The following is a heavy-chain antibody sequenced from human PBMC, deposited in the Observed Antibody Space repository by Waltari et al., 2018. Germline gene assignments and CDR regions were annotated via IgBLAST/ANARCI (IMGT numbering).Heavy chain of an antibody. CDR1: GFTFSSYG. CDR2: IWYDGSNK. J-gene: IGHJ4*02. Sequence: QVQLVESRGGVVQPGRSLRLSCAASGFTFSSYGMHWVRQAPGKGLEWVAVIWYDGSNKYYADSVKGRFTISRDNSKNTLYLQMNSLRAEDTAVYYCARGGLGSSWADYWGQGTLVTVSS. V-gene: IGHV3-33*01. CDR3: ARGGLGSSWADY. D-gene: IGHD6-13*01.